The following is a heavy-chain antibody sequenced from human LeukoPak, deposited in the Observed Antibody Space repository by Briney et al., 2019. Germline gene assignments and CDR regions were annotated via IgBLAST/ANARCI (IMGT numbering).Heavy chain of an antibody. J-gene: IGHJ3*02. D-gene: IGHD3-22*01. CDR3: ARAGVVVITYSLVPDAFDI. CDR1: GYTFTSYY. CDR2: INPSGGST. Sequence: GASVKVSCKASGYTFTSYYMHWVRQAPGQGLEWMGTINPSGGSTSYAQKFQGRVTMTRDTSTSTVYMELSSLRSEDTAVYYCARAGVVVITYSLVPDAFDIWGQGTMVTVSS. V-gene: IGHV1-46*01.